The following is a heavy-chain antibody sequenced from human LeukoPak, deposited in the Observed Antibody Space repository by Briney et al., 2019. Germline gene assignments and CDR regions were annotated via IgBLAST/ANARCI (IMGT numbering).Heavy chain of an antibody. V-gene: IGHV3-7*03. Sequence: GGSLRLSCTASGFTFSSYWMSGVRQAPNKGLEWVANIKYDGSEKYYVDSVKGRLTISRDNAKNSLYLQMNSLRAEDTAVYYCAREPVRRRWFHSWGQGTLVTVSS. CDR2: IKYDGSEK. CDR3: AREPVRRRWFHS. D-gene: IGHD3-10*01. J-gene: IGHJ5*01. CDR1: GFTFSSYW.